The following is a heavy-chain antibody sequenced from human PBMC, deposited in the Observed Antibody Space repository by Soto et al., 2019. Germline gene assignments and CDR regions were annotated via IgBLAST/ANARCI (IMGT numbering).Heavy chain of an antibody. J-gene: IGHJ4*02. D-gene: IGHD3-9*01. CDR3: ARGEGYYDILTGYYIWWFLDY. CDR1: GYTFTSYG. CDR2: ISAYNGNT. V-gene: IGHV1-18*04. Sequence: GASVKVSCKASGYTFTSYGISWVRQAPGQGLEWMGWISAYNGNTNYAQKLQGRVTMTTDTSTSTAYMELRSLRSDDTAVYYCARGEGYYDILTGYYIWWFLDYWGQGTLVPSPQ.